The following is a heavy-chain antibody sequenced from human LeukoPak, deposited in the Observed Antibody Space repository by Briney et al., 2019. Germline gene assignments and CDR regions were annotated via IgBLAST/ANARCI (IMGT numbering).Heavy chain of an antibody. CDR1: GFTFSSYD. Sequence: PGGSLRLSCAASGFTFSSYDMHWVRQATGKGLEWVSAIGTAGDTYYPGSVKGRFTISGENAKNSLYLQMNSLRAGDTAVYYCARVPSGSWDFDYWGQGTLVTVSS. D-gene: IGHD1-26*01. CDR2: IGTAGDT. V-gene: IGHV3-13*01. CDR3: ARVPSGSWDFDY. J-gene: IGHJ4*02.